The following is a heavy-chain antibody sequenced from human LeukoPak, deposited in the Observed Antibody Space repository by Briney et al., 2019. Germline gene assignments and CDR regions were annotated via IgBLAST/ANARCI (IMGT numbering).Heavy chain of an antibody. Sequence: PSETLSLTCTVSGGSISSYYWSWIRQPAGKGLEWIGRIHTDGTINYSPSLRSRVTISVDTSKNQFSLKLSSVTAADTAVYYCARGGYCSGGSCYPTSRWFDPWGQGTLVTVSS. V-gene: IGHV4-4*07. CDR1: GGSISSYY. D-gene: IGHD2-15*01. CDR3: ARGGYCSGGSCYPTSRWFDP. J-gene: IGHJ5*02. CDR2: IHTDGTI.